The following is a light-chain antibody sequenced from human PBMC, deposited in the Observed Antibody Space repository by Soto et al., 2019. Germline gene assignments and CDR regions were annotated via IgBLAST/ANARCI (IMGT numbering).Light chain of an antibody. CDR3: QSYDDSLGGHVI. CDR1: SSYIGAGYD. J-gene: IGLJ2*01. CDR2: ANT. Sequence: QSVLTQPPSVSGAPGQRVTISCTGSSSYIGAGYDVHWYQQLPGTAPKLLIYANTNRPSAVPDRFSGPKSGTSASLAITGLQAEDEADYYCQSYDDSLGGHVIFGGGTKVTVL. V-gene: IGLV1-40*01.